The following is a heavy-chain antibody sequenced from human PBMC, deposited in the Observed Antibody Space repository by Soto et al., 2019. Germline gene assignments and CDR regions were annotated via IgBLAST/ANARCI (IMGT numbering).Heavy chain of an antibody. J-gene: IGHJ4*02. V-gene: IGHV1-2*04. CDR3: ARDSRTYSSSWYDY. CDR2: INPNSGGT. Sequence: ASVKVSYKASGYTFTGYYMHWVRQAPGQGLEWMGWINPNSGGTNYAQKFQGWVTMTRDTSISTAYMELSRLRSDDTAVYYCARDSRTYSSSWYDYWGQGTLVTVSS. D-gene: IGHD6-13*01. CDR1: GYTFTGYY.